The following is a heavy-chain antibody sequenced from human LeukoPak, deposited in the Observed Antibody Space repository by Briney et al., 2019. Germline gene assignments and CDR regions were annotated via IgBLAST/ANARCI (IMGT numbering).Heavy chain of an antibody. V-gene: IGHV4-4*07. J-gene: IGHJ4*02. Sequence: PSETLSLTCTVSGGSISSYYWSWIRQPAGKGLEWIGRIYTSGSTNYNPSLKSRVTISVDKSKNQFSLKLSSVTAAHTAVYYCARAPSSSETALDYWGQGTLVTVSS. CDR1: GGSISSYY. D-gene: IGHD6-6*01. CDR3: ARAPSSSETALDY. CDR2: IYTSGST.